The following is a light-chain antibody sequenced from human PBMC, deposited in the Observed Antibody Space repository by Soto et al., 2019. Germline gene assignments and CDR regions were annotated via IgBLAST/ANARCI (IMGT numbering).Light chain of an antibody. J-gene: IGKJ3*01. CDR2: AAS. Sequence: DIQMTQSPSSLSASVGDRVTITCRASQSISTYLNWYQQKPGKAPKLLMHAASSLDRGVPSRFSGSGSGTDFTLTISSLQPEDVATYYCQKYNSAPPFTFGPGTKVDIK. CDR3: QKYNSAPPFT. CDR1: QSISTY. V-gene: IGKV1-39*01.